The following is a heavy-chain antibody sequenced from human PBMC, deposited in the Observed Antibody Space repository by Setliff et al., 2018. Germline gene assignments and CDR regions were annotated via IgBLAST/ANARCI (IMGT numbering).Heavy chain of an antibody. D-gene: IGHD5-18*01. CDR3: ARDKLWLMGYYYYYYMDV. Sequence: ASVKVSCKVSGYTLTELSRHWVRQAPGKGLEWMGGSDPEDGETIYAQKFQGRVTMTEDTSTDTAYMELSSLRSEDTAVYYCARDKLWLMGYYYYYYMDVWGKGTTVTVSS. J-gene: IGHJ6*03. CDR2: SDPEDGET. CDR1: GYTLTELS. V-gene: IGHV1-24*01.